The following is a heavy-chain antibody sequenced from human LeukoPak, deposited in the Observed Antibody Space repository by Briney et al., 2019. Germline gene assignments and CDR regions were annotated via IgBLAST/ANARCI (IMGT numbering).Heavy chain of an antibody. V-gene: IGHV4-39*07. CDR3: ARAAGWSGWYGYFHH. J-gene: IGHJ1*01. D-gene: IGHD6-19*01. Sequence: PSETLSLTCTVSGGSISSSSYYWGWIRQPPGKGLEWIGSIYYSGSTYYNPSLKSRVTISVDTSKNQFSLKLSSVTAADTAIYYCARAAGWSGWYGYFHHWGQGTLVTVSS. CDR1: GGSISSSSYY. CDR2: IYYSGST.